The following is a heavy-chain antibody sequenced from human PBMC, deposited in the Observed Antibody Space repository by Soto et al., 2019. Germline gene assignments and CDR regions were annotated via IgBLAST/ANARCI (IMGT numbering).Heavy chain of an antibody. CDR3: ARDSPIGSTYSGYDAIDS. CDR1: GGTFSTST. J-gene: IGHJ4*02. V-gene: IGHV1-69*08. D-gene: IGHD5-12*01. CDR2: TIPLLNVA. Sequence: QVQLVQSGAEVKKPGSSVKVSCKASGGTFSTSTFTWVRQAPGQGLEWMGRTIPLLNVADYAQDFQGRVKITADTSTSTAYMALTSLTTKDTAVYYCARDSPIGSTYSGYDAIDSWGQGALVTVSS.